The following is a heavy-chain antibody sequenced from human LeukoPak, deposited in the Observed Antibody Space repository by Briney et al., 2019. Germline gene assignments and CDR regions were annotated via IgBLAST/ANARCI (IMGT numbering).Heavy chain of an antibody. CDR2: INPNSDGT. Sequence: GASEKVSCKASGYTFTGYYMHWVRQAPGQGLEWMGRINPNSDGTNYAQKFQGRVTMTRDTSISTAYMELSRLRSDDTAVYYCVSAAGIVGVPHDPLTIWGQGTMVTVSS. V-gene: IGHV1-2*06. J-gene: IGHJ3*02. CDR3: VSAAGIVGVPHDPLTI. D-gene: IGHD1-26*01. CDR1: GYTFTGYY.